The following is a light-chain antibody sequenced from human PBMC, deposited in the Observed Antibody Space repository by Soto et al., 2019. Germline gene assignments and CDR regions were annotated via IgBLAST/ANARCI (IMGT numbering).Light chain of an antibody. V-gene: IGLV2-14*01. CDR2: EVS. Sequence: QSVLTQPASVSGSPGQSITISCTGTSSDVGGYNYVAWYQQHPGKVPRLMIYEVSNRPSGVSNRFSGSKSGSTASLTISGLQAEDEADYYCISYTGSSTSYVFGTGTKV. CDR1: SSDVGGYNY. CDR3: ISYTGSSTSYV. J-gene: IGLJ1*01.